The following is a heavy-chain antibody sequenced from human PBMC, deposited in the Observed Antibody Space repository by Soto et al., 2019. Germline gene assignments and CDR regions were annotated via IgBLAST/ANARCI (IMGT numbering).Heavy chain of an antibody. CDR2: IYWDDDK. V-gene: IGHV2-5*02. CDR3: AHRAYYYGAGSYYTH. J-gene: IGHJ4*02. Sequence: QITLKESGPTLVKPTQTLTLTCTFSGFSLSTREVGVGWIRQPPGKALEWLALIYWDDDKRYTPSLKSRLTIAKDTSTTLVILVMTNMDPEDTATYYCAHRAYYYGAGSYYTHWGQGTLVTVSS. D-gene: IGHD3-10*01. CDR1: GFSLSTREVG.